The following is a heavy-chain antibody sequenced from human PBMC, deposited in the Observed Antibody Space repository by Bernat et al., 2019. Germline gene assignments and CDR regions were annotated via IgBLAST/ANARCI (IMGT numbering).Heavy chain of an antibody. CDR2: ISVYNGNT. V-gene: IGHV1-18*01. D-gene: IGHD3-22*01. J-gene: IGHJ4*02. CDR3: ARDFYDRRGSSITGPFDY. CDR1: GYTFTSYG. Sequence: QVQLVQSGIEVEKPGASVKVSCKASGYTFTSYGINWVRQAPGQGLEGMGWISVYNGNTNYAQKFQGRVTMTTDTSTSTAYLELWSLRSHDTAVYYCARDFYDRRGSSITGPFDYWGQGTLVTVSS.